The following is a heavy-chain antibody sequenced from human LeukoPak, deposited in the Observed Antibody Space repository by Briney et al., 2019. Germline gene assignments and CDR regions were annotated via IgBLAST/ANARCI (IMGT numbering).Heavy chain of an antibody. CDR2: IYYSGST. CDR3: ARCILSNIDASDI. J-gene: IGHJ3*02. D-gene: IGHD3-9*01. Sequence: PSETLSLTCTVSGGSISSYYWSWIRQPPGKGLEWIGYIYYSGSTNYNPSLKSRVTISVDTSKNQFSLKLSSVTAADTAVYYCARCILSNIDASDIWGQGTMVTVSS. CDR1: GGSISSYY. V-gene: IGHV4-59*01.